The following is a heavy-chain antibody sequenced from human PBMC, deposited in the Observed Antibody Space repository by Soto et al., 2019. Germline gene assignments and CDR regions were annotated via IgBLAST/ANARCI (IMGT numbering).Heavy chain of an antibody. Sequence: GESLKISCKGSGYRFTNYWIGWLRQMPGKGLEWVGIIYPGDSDTQYSPSFQGHVTISADKSINTAYLQWSSVKASDTAMYYCARRGDTTHLWSCFDYWGQGSVVTVSS. CDR3: ARRGDTTHLWSCFDY. CDR1: GYRFTNYW. J-gene: IGHJ4*02. D-gene: IGHD2-21*01. V-gene: IGHV5-51*01. CDR2: IYPGDSDT.